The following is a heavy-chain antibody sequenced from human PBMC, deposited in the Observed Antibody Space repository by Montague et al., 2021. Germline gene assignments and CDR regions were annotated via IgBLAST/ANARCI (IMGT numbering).Heavy chain of an antibody. Sequence: SLRLSCAGSGFTFDSYDMNWVRQAPGKGLEWVSSTSGRASYIYYADSMKGRVIISRDNAKNTLYLQMNSLRVEDTAVYYCARQEYGLDVWGQGTTVTVSS. J-gene: IGHJ6*02. V-gene: IGHV3-21*01. CDR2: TSGRASYI. CDR3: ARQEYGLDV. CDR1: GFTFDSYD.